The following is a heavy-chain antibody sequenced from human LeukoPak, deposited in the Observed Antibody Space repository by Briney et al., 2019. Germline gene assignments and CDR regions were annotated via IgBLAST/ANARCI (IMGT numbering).Heavy chain of an antibody. CDR2: INPNSGGT. V-gene: IGHV1-2*06. D-gene: IGHD1-26*01. CDR3: ARDPPPFSGSYWPLGYYYGMDV. CDR1: GGTFSSYA. Sequence: ASVKVSCKASGGTFSSYAISWVRQAPGQGLEWMGRINPNSGGTNYAQKFQGRVTMTRDTSISTAYMELSRLRSDDTAVYYCARDPPPFSGSYWPLGYYYGMDVWGQGTTVTVSS. J-gene: IGHJ6*02.